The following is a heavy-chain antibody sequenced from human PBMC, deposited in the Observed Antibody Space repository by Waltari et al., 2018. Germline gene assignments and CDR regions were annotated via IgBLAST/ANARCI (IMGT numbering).Heavy chain of an antibody. J-gene: IGHJ4*02. CDR2: IYYSGST. CDR1: GGSISSHY. D-gene: IGHD6-19*01. Sequence: QVQLQESGPGLVKPSETLSLTCTVSGGSISSHYWSWIRQPPGKGLEWIGYIYYSGSTNYNPPLKRRVTISVNTSKNHFSLKLSSVAAADTAVYYCARGGGSSGWYNYWGQGTLVTVSS. CDR3: ARGGGSSGWYNY. V-gene: IGHV4-59*11.